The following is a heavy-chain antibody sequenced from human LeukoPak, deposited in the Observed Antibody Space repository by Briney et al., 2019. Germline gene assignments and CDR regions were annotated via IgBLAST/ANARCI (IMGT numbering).Heavy chain of an antibody. J-gene: IGHJ3*02. CDR1: EFTFSSYA. CDR3: ARDRGGATLDAFDI. D-gene: IGHD1-26*01. V-gene: IGHV3-30-3*01. CDR2: ISNDGSTQ. Sequence: PGGSLRPSCAASEFTFSSYAIHWVRQAPGKGREWVAVISNDGSTQYNADPVKGRFTIYRDSSKNTMYLKMTSLRVEDTAVYYSARDRGGATLDAFDIWGRGTMVTVSS.